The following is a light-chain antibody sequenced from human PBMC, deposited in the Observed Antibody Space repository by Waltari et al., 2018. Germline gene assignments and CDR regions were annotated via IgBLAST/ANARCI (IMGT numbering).Light chain of an antibody. J-gene: IGLJ1*01. CDR3: QVWHAAIDPGV. Sequence: SYVLTQPPSVSVAPGETARITCGGDNIGSYSVHWYQQKPGQAPVLVIRYDSDRPSGIPARFSGSNSANTATLTISRVEAGDEANYYCQVWHAAIDPGVFGTGTEVTV. CDR2: YDS. CDR1: NIGSYS. V-gene: IGLV3-21*04.